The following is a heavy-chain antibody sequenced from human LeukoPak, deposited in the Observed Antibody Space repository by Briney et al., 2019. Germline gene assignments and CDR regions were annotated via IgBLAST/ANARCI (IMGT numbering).Heavy chain of an antibody. J-gene: IGHJ3*02. Sequence: SETLSLTCTASGDSISSSSYCWDWIRQPPGKGLEWIGNIYNSANTHYNPSLKTRITMSVDTSKNQFSLKLNSVTAADTGIYYCARHSRSAYTGYENAFDIWGQGTMVTVSS. CDR3: ARHSRSAYTGYENAFDI. CDR1: GDSISSSSYC. D-gene: IGHD5-12*01. V-gene: IGHV4-39*01. CDR2: IYNSANT.